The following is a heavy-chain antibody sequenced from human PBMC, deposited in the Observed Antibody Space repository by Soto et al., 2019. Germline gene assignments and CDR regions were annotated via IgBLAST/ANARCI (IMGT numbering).Heavy chain of an antibody. V-gene: IGHV3-33*01. CDR3: ARDRITMVRGVTYYYGMDV. D-gene: IGHD3-10*01. Sequence: GGSLRLSCAASGFTFSSYGMHWVRQAPGKGLEWVAVIWYDGSNKHYADSVKGRFTISRDNSKNTLYLQMNSLRAEDTAVYYCARDRITMVRGVTYYYGMDVWGQGTTVTVSS. CDR1: GFTFSSYG. CDR2: IWYDGSNK. J-gene: IGHJ6*02.